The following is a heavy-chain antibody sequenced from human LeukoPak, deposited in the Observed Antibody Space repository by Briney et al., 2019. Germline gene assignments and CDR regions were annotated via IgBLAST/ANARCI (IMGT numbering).Heavy chain of an antibody. CDR3: ARVVPAAIRGWFDP. CDR2: ISAYNGNT. CDR1: GYTFTSYY. Sequence: ASVKVSCKASGYTFTSYYMHWVRQAPGQGLEWMGWISAYNGNTNYAQKLQGRVTMTTDTSTSTAYMELSRLRSDDTAVYYCARVVPAAIRGWFDPWGQGTLVTVSS. D-gene: IGHD2-2*02. J-gene: IGHJ5*02. V-gene: IGHV1-18*04.